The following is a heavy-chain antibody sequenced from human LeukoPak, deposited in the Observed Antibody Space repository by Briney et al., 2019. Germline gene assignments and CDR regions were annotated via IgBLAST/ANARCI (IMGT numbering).Heavy chain of an antibody. D-gene: IGHD1-1*01. J-gene: IGHJ4*02. CDR2: IRSKAYGETA. V-gene: IGHV3-49*03. CDR3: TRDRGAYNLYDY. CDR1: GFTFNEAW. Sequence: QSGGSLRLSCAASGFTFNEAWMSWIRQAPGKGLEWVGFIRSKAYGETADYAASVKGRFTISRDDSNAIAYLQMNSLKTEDTAVYHCTRDRGAYNLYDYWGQGTLVTVSS.